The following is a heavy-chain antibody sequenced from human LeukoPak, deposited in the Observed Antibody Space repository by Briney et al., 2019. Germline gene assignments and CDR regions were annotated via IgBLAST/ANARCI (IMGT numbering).Heavy chain of an antibody. J-gene: IGHJ6*02. D-gene: IGHD3-22*01. CDR2: ISYDGSNK. Sequence: GGSLRLSCAASGFTFSSYGVHWVRQAPGKGLEWVAVISYDGSNKYYADSVKGRFTISRDNSKNTLYLQMNSLRAEDTAVYYCAKDTVVVANYGMDVWGQGTTVTVSS. V-gene: IGHV3-30*18. CDR3: AKDTVVVANYGMDV. CDR1: GFTFSSYG.